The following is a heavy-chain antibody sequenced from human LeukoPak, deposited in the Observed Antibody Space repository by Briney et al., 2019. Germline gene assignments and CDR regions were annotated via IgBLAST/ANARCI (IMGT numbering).Heavy chain of an antibody. V-gene: IGHV1-69*01. CDR3: ARGPSYYYDSSGYSI. CDR1: VGTSSSAA. D-gene: IGHD3-22*01. J-gene: IGHJ4*02. Sequence: GSSVKISCKTSVGTSSSAAISCGRHTPGQRLEWMGGMSPICGTENNAQKSQGRVTITADESTSTAYMELSSLRSEDTAVYYCARGPSYYYDSSGYSIWGQGTLVTVSS. CDR2: MSPICGTE.